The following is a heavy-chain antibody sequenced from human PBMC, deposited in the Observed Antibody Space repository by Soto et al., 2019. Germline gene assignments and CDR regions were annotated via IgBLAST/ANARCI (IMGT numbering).Heavy chain of an antibody. CDR3: ARDGDPQSAFWSGPLGGGRFDP. CDR2: IVPMFGTA. J-gene: IGHJ5*02. D-gene: IGHD3-3*01. V-gene: IGHV1-69*12. Sequence: QVQLVQSGAEVTKPGSSVNVSCKTSGGTFGNSAVTWVRQAPGQGLEWLGGIVPMFGTANYAQKFQGRVTITANESTITAYMELRSLNTDDTAVYYCARDGDPQSAFWSGPLGGGRFDPWGQGTLVTVSS. CDR1: GGTFGNSA.